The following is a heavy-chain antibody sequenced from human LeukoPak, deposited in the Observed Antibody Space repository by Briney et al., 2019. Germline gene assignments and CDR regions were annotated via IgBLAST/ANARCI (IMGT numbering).Heavy chain of an antibody. CDR3: ARDLDYYYGMDV. J-gene: IGHJ6*02. CDR2: IYYSGST. CDR1: GGSISSGDYS. Sequence: SSETLSLTCTVSGGSISSGDYSWSWIRQPPGKGLEWIGYIYYSGSTYYNPSLKSRVTISVDTSKNQFSLKLSSVTAADTAVYYCARDLDYYYGMDVWGQGTTVTVSS. V-gene: IGHV4-30-4*01.